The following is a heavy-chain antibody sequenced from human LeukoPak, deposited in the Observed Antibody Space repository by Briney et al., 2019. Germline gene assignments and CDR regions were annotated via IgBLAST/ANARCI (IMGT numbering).Heavy chain of an antibody. Sequence: PSETLSLTCTVSGGSISSSSYYWGWIRQPPGKGLEWIGSIYYSGSTYYNPSLKSRVTISVDTSKNQSSLKLSSVTAADTAVYYCARPQEGQLDAFDIWGQGTMVTVSS. J-gene: IGHJ3*02. D-gene: IGHD6-13*01. V-gene: IGHV4-39*07. CDR2: IYYSGST. CDR1: GGSISSSSYY. CDR3: ARPQEGQLDAFDI.